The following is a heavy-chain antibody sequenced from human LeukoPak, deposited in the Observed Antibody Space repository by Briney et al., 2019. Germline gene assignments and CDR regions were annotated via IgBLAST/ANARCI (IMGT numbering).Heavy chain of an antibody. CDR1: GFTFSSYG. CDR3: AKDKETYGGNGGDYYYYMDV. CDR2: IRYDGRNK. J-gene: IGHJ6*03. D-gene: IGHD4-23*01. Sequence: GSLRLSCAVSGFTFSSYGMHWVRQAPGKGLEWVAFIRYDGRNKYYADSVKGRFTISRDNSKNTLYLQMNSLRAEDTAVYYCAKDKETYGGNGGDYYYYMDVWGKGTTVTVSS. V-gene: IGHV3-30*02.